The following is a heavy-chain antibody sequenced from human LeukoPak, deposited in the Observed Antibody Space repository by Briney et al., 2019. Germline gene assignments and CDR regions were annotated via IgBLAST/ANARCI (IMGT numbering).Heavy chain of an antibody. CDR3: ARQLGAARHY. CDR2: ISYDGSNK. CDR1: GFTFSSYG. J-gene: IGHJ4*02. D-gene: IGHD6-6*01. Sequence: PGGSLRLSCAASGFTFSSYGMHWVRQAPGKGLEWVAVISYDGSNKYYADSVKGRFTISRDNSKNTLYLQMNSLRAEDTAVYYCARQLGAARHYWGQGTLVTVSS. V-gene: IGHV3-30*03.